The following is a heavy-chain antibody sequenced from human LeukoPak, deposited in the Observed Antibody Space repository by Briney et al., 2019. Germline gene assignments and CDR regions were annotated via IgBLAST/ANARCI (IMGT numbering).Heavy chain of an antibody. Sequence: SVKVSCKASGGTFRSYAISWVRQAPGEGLEWMGGIIPIFGTANYAQKFQGRVTITADESTSTAYMELSSLRSEDTAVYYCARGVARAYYFDYWGQGTLVTVSS. CDR1: GGTFRSYA. D-gene: IGHD1-26*01. CDR3: ARGVARAYYFDY. V-gene: IGHV1-69*13. CDR2: IIPIFGTA. J-gene: IGHJ4*02.